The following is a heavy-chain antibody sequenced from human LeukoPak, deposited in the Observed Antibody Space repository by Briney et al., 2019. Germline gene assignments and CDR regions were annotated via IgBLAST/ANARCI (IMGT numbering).Heavy chain of an antibody. V-gene: IGHV4-59*05. CDR1: GGSISSYY. D-gene: IGHD3-3*01. CDR2: IYYSGST. J-gene: IGHJ3*02. CDR3: ATPPNFGVAMGAFDI. Sequence: SETLSLTCTVSGGSISSYYWSWIRQPPGKGLEWIGSIYYSGSTYYNPSLKSRVTISVDTSKNQFSLKLSSVTAADTAVYYCATPPNFGVAMGAFDIWGQGTMVTVSS.